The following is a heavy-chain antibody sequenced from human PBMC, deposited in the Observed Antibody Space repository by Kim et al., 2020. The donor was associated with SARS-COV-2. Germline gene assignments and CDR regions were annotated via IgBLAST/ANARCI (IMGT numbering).Heavy chain of an antibody. J-gene: IGHJ6*02. D-gene: IGHD5-12*01. CDR3: AKDSFSRWLRNEEGGMDV. Sequence: RGRFPISRDNSKNTLYLQMNSLRAEDTAVYYCAKDSFSRWLRNEEGGMDVWGQGTTVTVSS. V-gene: IGHV3-30*02.